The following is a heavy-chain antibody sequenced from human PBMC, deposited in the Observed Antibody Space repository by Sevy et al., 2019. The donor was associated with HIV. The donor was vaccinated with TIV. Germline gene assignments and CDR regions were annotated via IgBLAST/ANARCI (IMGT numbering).Heavy chain of an antibody. D-gene: IGHD6-13*01. CDR1: GFTFSTYS. Sequence: GGSLRLSCAASGFTFSTYSMNWVRQAPGKGLEWVSSISSRSSHIYYADSVKGRFTVSRDNAKNSVYLQMNSLRAEDTAMYYCTRARGGVAASGDYWGLGTLVTVSS. V-gene: IGHV3-21*06. J-gene: IGHJ4*02. CDR3: TRARGGVAASGDY. CDR2: ISSRSSHI.